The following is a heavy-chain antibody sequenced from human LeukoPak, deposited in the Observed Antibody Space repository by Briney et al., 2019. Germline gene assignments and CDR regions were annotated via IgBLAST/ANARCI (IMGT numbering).Heavy chain of an antibody. Sequence: GGSLRLACAASGLSNSLYGMSWVRQAPGKGLEWVSAISGSGSRTYYADSVRGRFTISRDNSKNTLYLQMNSLRAEDTAVYYCAKASAMIVVVSKHFDYWGQGTLVTVSS. CDR3: AKASAMIVVVSKHFDY. CDR1: GLSNSLYG. D-gene: IGHD3-22*01. CDR2: ISGSGSRT. V-gene: IGHV3-23*01. J-gene: IGHJ4*02.